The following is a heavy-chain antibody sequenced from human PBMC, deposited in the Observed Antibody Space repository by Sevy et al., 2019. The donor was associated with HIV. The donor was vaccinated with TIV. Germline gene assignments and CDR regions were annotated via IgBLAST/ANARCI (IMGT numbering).Heavy chain of an antibody. D-gene: IGHD6-6*01. J-gene: IGHJ6*02. CDR1: GFTFSSYG. CDR2: ISYDGSNK. Sequence: GGSLRLSCAASGFTFSSYGMHWVRQAPGKGLEWVAVISYDGSNKYYADSVKGRFTISRDNSKNTLYLQMNSLRAEDTAVYYCAKSSIAARYYYGMDVWGQGTTVTVSS. V-gene: IGHV3-30*18. CDR3: AKSSIAARYYYGMDV.